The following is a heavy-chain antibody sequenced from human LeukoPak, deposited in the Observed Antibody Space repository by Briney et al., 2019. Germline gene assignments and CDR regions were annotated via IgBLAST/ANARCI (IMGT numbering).Heavy chain of an antibody. J-gene: IGHJ3*02. CDR1: GFTFSSYA. CDR2: ISYDGSNK. V-gene: IGHV3-30*04. CDR3: ARVLSYCGGDCFVGAFDI. Sequence: PGRSLRLSCAASGFTFSSYAMHWVRQAPGKGLEWVAVISYDGSNKYYADSVKGRFTISRDNSKNTLYLQMNSLRAEDTAVYYCARVLSYCGGDCFVGAFDIRGQGTMVTVSS. D-gene: IGHD2-21*02.